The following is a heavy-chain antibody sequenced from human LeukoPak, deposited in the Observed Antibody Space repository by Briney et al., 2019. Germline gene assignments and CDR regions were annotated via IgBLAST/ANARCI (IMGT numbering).Heavy chain of an antibody. CDR2: IYYSGRT. CDR1: GGSISSYY. Sequence: SETLSLTCTVSGGSISSYYWNWIRQPPGKGLEWIGYIYYSGRTNYNPSLKSRVTISVDTSKNQFSLNLTSVTAADTAVYYCARGQGGSYYYYYYMDVWGKGTTVTISS. V-gene: IGHV4-59*01. CDR3: ARGQGGSYYYYYYMDV. D-gene: IGHD3-16*01. J-gene: IGHJ6*03.